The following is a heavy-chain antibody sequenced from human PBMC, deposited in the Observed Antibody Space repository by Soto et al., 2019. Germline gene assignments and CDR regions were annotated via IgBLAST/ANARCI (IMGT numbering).Heavy chain of an antibody. D-gene: IGHD3-22*01. CDR2: INHSGST. V-gene: IGHV4-34*01. CDR3: ARADYYDSSGYRWFDP. Sequence: QVQLQQWGAGLLKPSETLSLTCAVYGGSFSGYYWSWIRQPPGKGLEWIGEINHSGSTNYNPSLKSRVTISVDTSKNQFSLKLSSVTAADTAVYYCARADYYDSSGYRWFDPWGQGTLVTVSS. J-gene: IGHJ5*02. CDR1: GGSFSGYY.